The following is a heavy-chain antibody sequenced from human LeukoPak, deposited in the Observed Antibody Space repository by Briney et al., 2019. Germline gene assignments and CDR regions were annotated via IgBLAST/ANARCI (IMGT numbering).Heavy chain of an antibody. J-gene: IGHJ6*03. Sequence: VASVKVSCKASGYTFTSYDINWVRQATGQGLEWMGWMNPNSGNTGYAQKFQGRVTMTRNTSISTAYMELSSLRSEDTAVYYCARGRGSGSYGYYYYYMDVWGKGTTVTISS. V-gene: IGHV1-8*01. CDR1: GYTFTSYD. CDR3: ARGRGSGSYGYYYYYMDV. CDR2: MNPNSGNT. D-gene: IGHD3-10*01.